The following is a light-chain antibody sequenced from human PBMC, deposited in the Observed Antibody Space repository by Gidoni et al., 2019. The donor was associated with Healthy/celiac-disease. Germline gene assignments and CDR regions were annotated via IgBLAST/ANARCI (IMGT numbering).Light chain of an antibody. J-gene: IGKJ5*01. Sequence: EIVMTQSPATLSDSPGARATLSCRASQSVSSNLAWYQQKPGQAPRLLIYGATTRATGIPTGFSGSGSGREFTLTISSLQSGDFAVYYCQQYNNWPITFGQGTRLEIK. CDR3: QQYNNWPIT. CDR1: QSVSSN. V-gene: IGKV3-15*01. CDR2: GAT.